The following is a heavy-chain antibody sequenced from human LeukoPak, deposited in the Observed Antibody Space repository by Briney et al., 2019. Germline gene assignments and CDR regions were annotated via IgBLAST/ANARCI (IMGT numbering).Heavy chain of an antibody. Sequence: PGGSLRLSCEASGFTFGSFAMSWVRQAPGQGLEWLSGISASGHYIYQADSVKRRFTISRDNSKNTLYIEMNSLRAEDTAVYYCARDGSWGDYQFYFYMDVWGKGTTVTVSS. CDR2: ISASGHYI. V-gene: IGHV3-23*01. D-gene: IGHD2-2*01. J-gene: IGHJ6*03. CDR1: GFTFGSFA. CDR3: ARDGSWGDYQFYFYMDV.